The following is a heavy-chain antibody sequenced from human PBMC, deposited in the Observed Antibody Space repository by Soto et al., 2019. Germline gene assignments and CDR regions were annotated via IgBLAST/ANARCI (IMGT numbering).Heavy chain of an antibody. CDR3: ALRAMAPYYYYGMDV. D-gene: IGHD5-18*01. CDR1: GGTFSSYA. V-gene: IGHV1-69*13. Sequence: GASVKVSCKASGGTFSSYAISWVRQAPGQGLEWMRGIIPIFGTANYAQKFQGRVTITADESTSTAYMELSSLRSEDTAVYYCALRAMAPYYYYGMDVWGQGTTVTVSS. J-gene: IGHJ6*02. CDR2: IIPIFGTA.